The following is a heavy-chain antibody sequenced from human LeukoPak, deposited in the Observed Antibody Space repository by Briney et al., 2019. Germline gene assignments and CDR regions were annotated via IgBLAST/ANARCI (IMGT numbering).Heavy chain of an antibody. V-gene: IGHV3-7*03. CDR3: AKVPLIAAPKHFDY. CDR1: GFTFSSYW. J-gene: IGHJ4*02. CDR2: IKQDGSEK. Sequence: GGSLRLSCAASGFTFSSYWMSWVRQAPGKGLEWVANIKQDGSEKYYVDSVKGRFTISRDNAKISLYLQMNSLRAEDTAVYYCAKVPLIAAPKHFDYWGQGTLVTVSS. D-gene: IGHD6-13*01.